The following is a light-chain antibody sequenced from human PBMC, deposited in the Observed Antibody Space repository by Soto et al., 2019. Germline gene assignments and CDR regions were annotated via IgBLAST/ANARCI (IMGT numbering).Light chain of an antibody. CDR1: TSDVGGFDS. Sequence: QSALTQPASVSGSPGQSITISCTATTSDVGGFDSVSWYQQHPGTAPRVIIYEVSNRPSGVSYRFSGSKSAHTASLTISGLQADDEADFYCSSYTTSNTWLFGGGTKVTVL. V-gene: IGLV2-14*01. CDR3: SSYTTSNTWL. CDR2: EVS. J-gene: IGLJ3*02.